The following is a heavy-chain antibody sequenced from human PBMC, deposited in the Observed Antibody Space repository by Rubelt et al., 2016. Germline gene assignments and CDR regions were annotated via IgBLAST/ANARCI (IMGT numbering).Heavy chain of an antibody. CDR1: DWSLSGYF. J-gene: IGHJ4*02. CDR3: ARQPWMQHPWYFDQ. D-gene: IGHD5-18*01. V-gene: IGHV4-34*01. Sequence: QVQLQQWGAGLLKPSETLSLTCAVYDWSLSGYFWSWIRQPPGKGLEWIAEINQSEDTNYNPSLKSRVTISIDTSKKQFSLKMRALTAADRAVYYCARQPWMQHPWYFDQWGQGTLVTVSS. CDR2: INQSEDT.